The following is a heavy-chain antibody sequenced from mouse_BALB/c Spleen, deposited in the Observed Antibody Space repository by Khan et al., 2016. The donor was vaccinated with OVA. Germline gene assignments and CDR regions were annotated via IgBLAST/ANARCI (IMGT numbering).Heavy chain of an antibody. CDR1: GFNFEDYY. CDR2: IDPENGDI. D-gene: IGHD2-1*01. J-gene: IGHJ3*01. Sequence: VQLKESGAEHVRPGALVKLSCKASGFNFEDYYVNWVKQRPEQGLEWIGWIDPENGDILYDPKFKGKASISADTSSNTAYMQLNSLTSEYTSVYSCARCYGSDWFAYWGQGTLVTVSA. CDR3: ARCYGSDWFAY. V-gene: IGHV14-1*02.